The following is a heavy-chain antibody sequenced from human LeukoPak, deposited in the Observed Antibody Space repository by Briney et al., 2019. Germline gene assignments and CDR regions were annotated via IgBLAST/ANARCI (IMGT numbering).Heavy chain of an antibody. J-gene: IGHJ4*02. CDR3: AKGTGVLRFLERDY. CDR1: GFTFSSYA. Sequence: PGGSLRLSCAASGFTFSSYAMSWVRQAPGKGLEWVSAISGSGGSTYYADSVKGRFTISRDNSKNTLYLQMNSLRAEDTAVYYCAKGTGVLRFLERDYWGQATLVTVSS. V-gene: IGHV3-23*01. D-gene: IGHD3-3*01. CDR2: ISGSGGST.